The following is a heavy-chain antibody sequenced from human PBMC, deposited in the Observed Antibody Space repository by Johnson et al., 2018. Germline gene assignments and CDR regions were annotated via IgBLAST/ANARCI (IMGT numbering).Heavy chain of an antibody. CDR3: ARETDYYHYMDV. J-gene: IGHJ6*03. CDR1: GFTVSSNY. D-gene: IGHD1-14*01. V-gene: IGHV3-53*01. CDR2: IYSDSGT. Sequence: QSGGSLRLSCAASGFTVSSNYMIWVRQAPGKGLEWVSVIYSDSGTYSADSVKGRFTISRDNSKNTVFLQMNSLRVEDTAVYYCARETDYYHYMDVWGRGTTVTVSS.